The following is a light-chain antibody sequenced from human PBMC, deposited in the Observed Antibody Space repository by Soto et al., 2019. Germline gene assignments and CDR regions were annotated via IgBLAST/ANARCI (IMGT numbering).Light chain of an antibody. J-gene: IGKJ5*01. CDR1: QTVSNY. CDR2: DAS. CDR3: QHRMNWPLT. Sequence: EIVMTQSPATLSVSPGERATLSCRASQTVSNYLLWYQQKPGQAPRLLIYDASNRATGIPARFSGSGSETDFTLTISSLEPEDVAVYYCQHRMNWPLTFGQGTRLEIK. V-gene: IGKV3-11*01.